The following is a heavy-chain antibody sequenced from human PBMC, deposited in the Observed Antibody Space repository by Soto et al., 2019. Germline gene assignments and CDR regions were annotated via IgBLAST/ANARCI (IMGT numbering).Heavy chain of an antibody. V-gene: IGHV3-33*01. CDR3: ARSITMVRVGAFDI. Sequence: QVQLVESGGGVVQPGRSLRLSCAASGFTFSSYGMHWVRQAPGKGLEWVAVIWYDGSNKYYADSVKGRFTISRDNSKNTLYLQMNSLRVEDTAVYYCARSITMVRVGAFDIWGQGTMVTVSS. D-gene: IGHD3-10*01. CDR1: GFTFSSYG. CDR2: IWYDGSNK. J-gene: IGHJ3*02.